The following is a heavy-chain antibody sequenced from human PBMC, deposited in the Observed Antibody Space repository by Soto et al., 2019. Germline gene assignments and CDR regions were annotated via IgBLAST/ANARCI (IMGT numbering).Heavy chain of an antibody. CDR3: ARGGANIVVVTAIAGMDV. J-gene: IGHJ6*02. CDR2: INHSGST. D-gene: IGHD2-21*02. Sequence: SETLSLTCAVYGGSFSGYYWSWIRQPPGKWLEWIGEINHSGSTNYNPSLKSRVTISVDTSKNQFSLKLSSVTAADTAVYYCARGGANIVVVTAIAGMDVWGQGXTVTVSS. V-gene: IGHV4-34*01. CDR1: GGSFSGYY.